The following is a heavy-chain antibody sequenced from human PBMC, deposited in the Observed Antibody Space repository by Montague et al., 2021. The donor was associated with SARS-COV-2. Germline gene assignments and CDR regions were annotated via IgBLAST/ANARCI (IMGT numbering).Heavy chain of an antibody. V-gene: IGHV4-34*01. CDR3: ARGQQLDFDY. D-gene: IGHD6-13*01. J-gene: IGHJ4*02. Sequence: KKNSGSTNXTPSLKSRVTMSIDTSKNQFSLKLNSLTAADPAVDYCARGQQLDFDYWGQGTLVTVS. CDR2: KKNSGST.